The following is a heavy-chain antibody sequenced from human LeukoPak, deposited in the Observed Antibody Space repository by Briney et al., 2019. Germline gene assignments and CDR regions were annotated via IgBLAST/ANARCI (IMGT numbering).Heavy chain of an antibody. Sequence: PGGSLRLSCAASGFTFSSYAMSWVRQAPGKGLEWVSAISGSGGSTYYADSVKGRFTISRDNSKNTLYLQMNSLRAEGTAVYYCAKLNLEQWLVRGDFDYWGQGTLVTVSS. CDR3: AKLNLEQWLVRGDFDY. V-gene: IGHV3-23*01. D-gene: IGHD6-19*01. J-gene: IGHJ4*02. CDR1: GFTFSSYA. CDR2: ISGSGGST.